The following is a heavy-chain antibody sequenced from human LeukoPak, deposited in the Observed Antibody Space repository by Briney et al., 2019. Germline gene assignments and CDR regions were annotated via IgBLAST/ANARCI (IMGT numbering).Heavy chain of an antibody. V-gene: IGHV4-31*03. D-gene: IGHD6-25*01. CDR2: IYYSGST. Sequence: TSGTLSLTCTVSGGSISSGGYYWSWIRQHPGKGLEWIGYIYYSGSTYYNPSLKSRVTISVDTSKNQFSLKLSSVTAADTAVYYCACGAANSPLSGLWGQGTLVTVSS. CDR3: ACGAANSPLSGL. CDR1: GGSISSGGYY. J-gene: IGHJ4*02.